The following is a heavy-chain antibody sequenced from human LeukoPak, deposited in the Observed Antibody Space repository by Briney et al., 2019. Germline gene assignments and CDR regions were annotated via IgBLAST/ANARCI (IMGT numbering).Heavy chain of an antibody. Sequence: GGSLRLSCAASGFTFSSHWMSWVRQAPGKGLEWVANIKEDGSEKSYVDSVKGRFTISRDNAKNSLYLQMNSLKAEDTAVYYCARNRLSKDYWGQGTLVTVSS. CDR2: IKEDGSEK. CDR1: GFTFSSHW. J-gene: IGHJ4*02. D-gene: IGHD4-11*01. V-gene: IGHV3-7*01. CDR3: ARNRLSKDY.